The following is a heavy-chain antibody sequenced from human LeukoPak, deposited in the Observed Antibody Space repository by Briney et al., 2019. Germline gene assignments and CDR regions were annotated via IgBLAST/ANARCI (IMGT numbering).Heavy chain of an antibody. CDR1: GFTFSSYA. CDR2: ISGSGGST. V-gene: IGHV3-23*01. D-gene: IGHD3-10*01. CDR3: ANSGWFGESDTYYYGMDG. Sequence: GGSLRLSCAASGFTFSSYAMTWVRQAPGKGLEWVSAISGSGGSTYYADSVKGRFTISRDNSKNTLYLQMNSLRAEDTAVYYCANSGWFGESDTYYYGMDGWGQGTTVTVAS. J-gene: IGHJ6*02.